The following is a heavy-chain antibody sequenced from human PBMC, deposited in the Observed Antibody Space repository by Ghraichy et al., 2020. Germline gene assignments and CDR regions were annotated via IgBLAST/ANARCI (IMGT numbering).Heavy chain of an antibody. Sequence: SCTVSGYSISSGYYWGWIRQPPGKGLEWIGSIYHSGSTYYNPSLKSRVTISVDTSKNQFSLKPSSVTAADTAVYYCARDIKAIWQQLAYYYYYGMDVWGQGTTVTVSS. CDR2: IYHSGST. D-gene: IGHD6-13*01. J-gene: IGHJ6*02. CDR1: GYSISSGYY. V-gene: IGHV4-38-2*02. CDR3: ARDIKAIWQQLAYYYYYGMDV.